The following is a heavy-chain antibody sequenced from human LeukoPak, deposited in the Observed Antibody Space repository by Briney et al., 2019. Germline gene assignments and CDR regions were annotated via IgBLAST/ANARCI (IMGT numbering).Heavy chain of an antibody. CDR2: IYYSGST. CDR3: ATMVQGVHTYFGS. J-gene: IGHJ4*02. D-gene: IGHD3-10*01. CDR1: GGSISSYY. V-gene: IGHV4-59*01. Sequence: KPSETLSLTCTVSGGSISSYYWSWIRQPRGKGLEWIGYIYYSGSTNYNPSLKSRVTMSLDTSKNQLSLKLSSVTAADTAVYYCATMVQGVHTYFGSWGQGNLVAVSS.